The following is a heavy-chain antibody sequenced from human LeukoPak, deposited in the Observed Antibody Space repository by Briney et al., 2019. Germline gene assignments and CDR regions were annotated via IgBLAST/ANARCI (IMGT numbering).Heavy chain of an antibody. Sequence: GGSLRLSCAASGFTFSSYSMNWVRQAPGKGLEWVSYISSSSSTIYYADSVKGRFTISRDNSKNTLYLQMNSLTAEDTAVYYCAKDQFDGYNAFAYWGQGTLVTVSS. J-gene: IGHJ4*02. CDR1: GFTFSSYS. CDR3: AKDQFDGYNAFAY. D-gene: IGHD5-24*01. CDR2: ISSSSSTI. V-gene: IGHV3-48*01.